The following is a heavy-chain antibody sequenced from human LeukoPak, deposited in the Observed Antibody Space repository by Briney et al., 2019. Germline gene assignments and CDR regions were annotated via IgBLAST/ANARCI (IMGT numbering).Heavy chain of an antibody. CDR3: ARDGGSAWFLDY. CDR2: ISSSGNTT. J-gene: IGHJ4*02. D-gene: IGHD6-19*01. Sequence: PGGSLRLSCAASGFTFSSYEMNWVRQAPGKGLEWVSYISSSGNTTKNADSVKGRFTITRDNAKNSRYLQMNSLRAEDTAVYYCARDGGSAWFLDYWGQGTLVIVSS. CDR1: GFTFSSYE. V-gene: IGHV3-48*03.